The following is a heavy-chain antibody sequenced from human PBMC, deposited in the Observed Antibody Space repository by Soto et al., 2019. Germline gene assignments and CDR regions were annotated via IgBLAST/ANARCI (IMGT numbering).Heavy chain of an antibody. Sequence: QVQLQQWGAGLLKPSETLSLTCAVYGGSFSGYYWSWIRQPPGKGLEWIGEINHSGSTNYNPSLNSRVTISVDTSKNQFSLKLSSVTAADTAVYYCARSSCSGGSCYFFGLDAFDIWGQGTMVTVSS. CDR1: GGSFSGYY. CDR3: ARSSCSGGSCYFFGLDAFDI. V-gene: IGHV4-34*01. J-gene: IGHJ3*02. CDR2: INHSGST. D-gene: IGHD2-15*01.